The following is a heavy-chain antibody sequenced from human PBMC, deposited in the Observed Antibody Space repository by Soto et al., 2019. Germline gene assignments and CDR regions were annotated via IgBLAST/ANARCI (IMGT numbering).Heavy chain of an antibody. Sequence: PGGPLRLSCAASGFTFSSYAMSWLRQAPGKGLEWVSAISGSGGSTYYADSVKGRFTISRDNSKNSLYLQMNSMRAEDTAVYYCAKDLDYGAYTDAFDIWGQGTMVTVSS. CDR2: ISGSGGST. CDR1: GFTFSSYA. D-gene: IGHD4-17*01. V-gene: IGHV3-23*01. CDR3: AKDLDYGAYTDAFDI. J-gene: IGHJ3*02.